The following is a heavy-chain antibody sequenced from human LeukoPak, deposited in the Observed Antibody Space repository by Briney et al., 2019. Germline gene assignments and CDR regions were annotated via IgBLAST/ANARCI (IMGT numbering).Heavy chain of an antibody. J-gene: IGHJ4*02. CDR1: GGSISSYY. V-gene: IGHV4-59*01. CDR3: ARSTYYYDSSGYLVREYYFDY. D-gene: IGHD3-22*01. CDR2: IYYSGST. Sequence: SETLSLTCTVSGGSISSYYWSWIRQPPGKGLEWIGYIYYSGSTNYNPSLKSRVTISVDTSKNQFSLKLSSVTAADTAVYYCARSTYYYDSSGYLVREYYFDYWGQGTLVTVSS.